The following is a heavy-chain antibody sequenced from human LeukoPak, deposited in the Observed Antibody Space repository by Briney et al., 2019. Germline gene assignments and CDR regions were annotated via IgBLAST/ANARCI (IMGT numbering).Heavy chain of an antibody. CDR2: IIPIFGTA. CDR1: GYTFTSYG. CDR3: AAGSGSRSFDY. Sequence: GASVKVSCRASGYTFTSYGISWARQAPGQGLEWMGGIIPIFGTANYAQKFQGRVTITADKSTSTAYMELSSLRSEDTAVYYCAAGSGSRSFDYWGQGTLVTVSS. D-gene: IGHD1-26*01. J-gene: IGHJ4*02. V-gene: IGHV1-69*06.